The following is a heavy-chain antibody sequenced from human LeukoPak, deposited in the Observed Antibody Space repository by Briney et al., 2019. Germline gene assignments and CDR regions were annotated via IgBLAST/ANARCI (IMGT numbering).Heavy chain of an antibody. Sequence: GGSLRLSCAASGFTFSSYAMSWVRQAPGKGLEWVSAISGSGGSTYYADSVKGRFTISRDNSKNTLYLQMNSLRAEDTAVYYGAKERYPVLRFLEWLSGDFDYWGQGTLVTVSS. CDR3: AKERYPVLRFLEWLSGDFDY. J-gene: IGHJ4*02. V-gene: IGHV3-23*01. D-gene: IGHD3-3*01. CDR1: GFTFSSYA. CDR2: ISGSGGST.